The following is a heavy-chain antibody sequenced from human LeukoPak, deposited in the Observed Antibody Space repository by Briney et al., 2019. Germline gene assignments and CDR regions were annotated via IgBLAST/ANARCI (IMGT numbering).Heavy chain of an antibody. J-gene: IGHJ4*02. V-gene: IGHV5-51*01. D-gene: IGHD5-18*01. Sequence: GESLKISCKGSGYSFANYWIAWVRQMPGRGLEWMGSIYPRDSDTKYNPSFQGQVSISADKSISTAYLQWSSLTASDTSMYYCAKALGRGTNYGFGDFWGQGTLVTVSS. CDR3: AKALGRGTNYGFGDF. CDR1: GYSFANYW. CDR2: IYPRDSDT.